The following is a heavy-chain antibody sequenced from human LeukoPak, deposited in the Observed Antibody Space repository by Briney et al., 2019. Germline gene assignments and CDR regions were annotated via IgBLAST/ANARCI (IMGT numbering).Heavy chain of an antibody. D-gene: IGHD1-14*01. J-gene: IGHJ1*01. CDR1: GFTFSSYS. CDR2: ISSSSSYI. V-gene: IGHV3-21*01. Sequence: PGGSLRLSCAASGFTFSSYSMNWARQAPGKGLEWVSSISSSSSYIYYADSVKGRFTIFRDNAKNSLYLQMNSLRAEDTAVYYCATGVEPGYFQHWGQGTLVTVSS. CDR3: ATGVEPGYFQH.